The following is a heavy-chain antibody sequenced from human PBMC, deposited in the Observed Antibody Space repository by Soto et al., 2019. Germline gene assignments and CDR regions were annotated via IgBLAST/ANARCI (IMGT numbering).Heavy chain of an antibody. J-gene: IGHJ6*02. D-gene: IGHD3-3*01. CDR1: GYTFTSYY. CDR3: ARDRLWIFGVVKSYYYGMDV. V-gene: IGHV1-46*01. Sequence: GASVKVSCKASGYTFTSYYMHWVRQAPGQGLEWMGIINPSGGSTSYAQKFQGRVTMTRDTSTSTVYMELSSLRSEDTAVYYCARDRLWIFGVVKSYYYGMDVWGQGTTVTVSS. CDR2: INPSGGST.